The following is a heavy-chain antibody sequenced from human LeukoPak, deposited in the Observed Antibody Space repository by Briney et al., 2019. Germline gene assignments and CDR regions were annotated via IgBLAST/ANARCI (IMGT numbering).Heavy chain of an antibody. Sequence: SETLSLTCDVYGGSLRGSFWSWIRQPPGKGLEWSGEINDSGSINYNPSLKTRVTISLDTSKNQFSLKLSSVTAADTAIYYCARVESYYLYYMDVWGKGTTVTVSS. V-gene: IGHV4-34*01. CDR2: INDSGSI. J-gene: IGHJ6*03. CDR3: ARVESYYLYYMDV. CDR1: GGSLRGSF.